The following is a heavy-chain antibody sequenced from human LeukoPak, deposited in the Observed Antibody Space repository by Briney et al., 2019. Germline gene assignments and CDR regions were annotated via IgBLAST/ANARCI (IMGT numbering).Heavy chain of an antibody. CDR3: ASTWEPELPHDAFDI. J-gene: IGHJ3*02. V-gene: IGHV1-8*03. D-gene: IGHD1-26*01. CDR1: RCTFTSYD. Sequence: GASVKVSYKACRCTFTSYDINWVRQATGQALEWIGWMNPNSGNTGYAQKFQGRVTITRNTSLSTAYMDPRSLRSEDTAVYYCASTWEPELPHDAFDIRGQGTMVTVP. CDR2: MNPNSGNT.